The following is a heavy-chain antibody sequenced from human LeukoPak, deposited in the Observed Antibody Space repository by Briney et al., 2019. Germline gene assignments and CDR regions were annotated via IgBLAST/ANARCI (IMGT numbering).Heavy chain of an antibody. D-gene: IGHD1-26*01. V-gene: IGHV5-51*01. J-gene: IGHJ4*02. CDR2: RYPDGSAS. CDR3: VRQGLQSGTYPAY. CDR1: GFSFTTYW. Sequence: GESLKISCKAFGFSFTTYWIGWVRQVPGRGLEWMGMRYPDGSASTYHPSFEGRVTISADQFVTTAYLEWNSLKASDTALYYCVRQGLQSGTYPAYWGPGTLVTVSS.